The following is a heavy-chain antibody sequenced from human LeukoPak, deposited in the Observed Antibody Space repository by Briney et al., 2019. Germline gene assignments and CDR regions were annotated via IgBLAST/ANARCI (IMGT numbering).Heavy chain of an antibody. D-gene: IGHD3-10*01. J-gene: IGHJ4*02. CDR2: ISYDGSNK. CDR1: GLTFSSYG. Sequence: PGGSLRLSCAASGLTFSSYGMHWVRQAPGKGLEWVAVISYDGSNKYYADSVKGRFTISRDNSKNTLYLQMNSLRAEDTAVYYCASSIRYYYGSGSLNSDLDYWGQGTLVTVSS. V-gene: IGHV3-30*03. CDR3: ASSIRYYYGSGSLNSDLDY.